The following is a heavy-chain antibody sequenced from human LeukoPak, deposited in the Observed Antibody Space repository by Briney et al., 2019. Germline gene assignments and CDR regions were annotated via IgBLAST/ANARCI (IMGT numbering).Heavy chain of an antibody. D-gene: IGHD3-16*02. CDR3: AKDLLDLSSDY. Sequence: RGPLRLPCAASGFTFSAYAMSWVRQAPGKGLDWVSTISGSGATTYYADSVKGRFTISRDNSKNTLYLQMNSLRAEDTAIYYCAKDLLDLSSDYWGQGTLVTVSS. V-gene: IGHV3-23*01. CDR1: GFTFSAYA. J-gene: IGHJ4*02. CDR2: ISGSGATT.